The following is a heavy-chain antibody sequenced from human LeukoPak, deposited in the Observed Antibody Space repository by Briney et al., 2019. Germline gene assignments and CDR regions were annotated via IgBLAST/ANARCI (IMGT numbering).Heavy chain of an antibody. V-gene: IGHV3-64*02. D-gene: IGHD2-15*01. J-gene: IGHJ4*02. CDR3: ASGYCSGGSCPLVY. Sequence: GGSLRLSCTVSEFTFSSYAMHWVRQAPGKGLEYVSAISSNGGSTYYADSVKGRFTISRDNSKNTLYLQMGSLRAEDMAVYYCASGYCSGGSCPLVYWGQGTLDTVSS. CDR1: EFTFSSYA. CDR2: ISSNGGST.